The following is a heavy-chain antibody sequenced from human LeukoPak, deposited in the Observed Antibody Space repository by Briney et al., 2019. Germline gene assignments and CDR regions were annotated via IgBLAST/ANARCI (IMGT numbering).Heavy chain of an antibody. J-gene: IGHJ6*02. Sequence: GGSLRLSCAASGFTVSSNYMSWVRQAPGKGLEWVSVIYSGGSTYYADSVKGRFTISRDNSKNTLYLQMNSLRAEDTAVYYCARDPNYYDSSGPTYYCYGMDVWGQGTTVTVSS. CDR2: IYSGGST. CDR3: ARDPNYYDSSGPTYYCYGMDV. V-gene: IGHV3-66*01. CDR1: GFTVSSNY. D-gene: IGHD3-22*01.